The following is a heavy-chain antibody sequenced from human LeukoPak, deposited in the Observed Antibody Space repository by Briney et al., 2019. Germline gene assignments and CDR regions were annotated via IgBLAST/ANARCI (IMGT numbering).Heavy chain of an antibody. V-gene: IGHV4-61*02. CDR2: IYTSGST. CDR3: ARHFGVTMVRGVISRVVEY. J-gene: IGHJ4*02. D-gene: IGHD3-10*01. Sequence: PSETLSLTCTVFGGSISSGSYYWSWIRQPAGKGLEWIGRIYTSGSTNYNPSLKSRVTISVDTSKNQFSLKLSSVAAADTAVYYCARHFGVTMVRGVISRVVEYWGQGTLVTVSS. CDR1: GGSISSGSYY.